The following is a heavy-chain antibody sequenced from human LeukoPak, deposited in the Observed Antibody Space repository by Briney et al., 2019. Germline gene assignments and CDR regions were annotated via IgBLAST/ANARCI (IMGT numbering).Heavy chain of an antibody. D-gene: IGHD6-19*01. V-gene: IGHV3-48*03. CDR2: ISSSGSTI. CDR1: GFTFSSYE. Sequence: PGGSPRLSCAASGFTFSSYEMNWVRQAPGKGLEWVSYISSSGSTIYYADSVKGRFTISRDNAKNSLYLQMNSLRAEDTAVYYCARIAVAGPYFDYWGQGTLVTVSS. J-gene: IGHJ4*02. CDR3: ARIAVAGPYFDY.